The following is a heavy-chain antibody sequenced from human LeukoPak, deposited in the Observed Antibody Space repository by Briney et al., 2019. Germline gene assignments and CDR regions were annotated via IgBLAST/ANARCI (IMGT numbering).Heavy chain of an antibody. CDR1: GFTFSSYG. V-gene: IGHV3-23*01. J-gene: IGHJ3*02. Sequence: GGTLRLSCAASGFTFSSYGMSWVRQAPGKGLEWVSAISGSGGSTYYADSVKGRFTIPRDNSKNTLYLQMNSLRAEDTAVYCCAKAESGGYDAFDIWGQGTMVTVSS. CDR3: AKAESGGYDAFDI. D-gene: IGHD5-12*01. CDR2: ISGSGGST.